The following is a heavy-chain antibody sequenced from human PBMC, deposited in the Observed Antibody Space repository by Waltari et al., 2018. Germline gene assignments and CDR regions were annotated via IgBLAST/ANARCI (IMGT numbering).Heavy chain of an antibody. CDR3: AREGEGGYSYGLNWFDP. CDR2: ISYTGTS. J-gene: IGHJ5*02. V-gene: IGHV4-30-4*08. D-gene: IGHD5-18*01. Sequence: QVQLQESGPGLVKPSQTLSLTCAVSGGSIGSGDSLWSWIRQPPGKGLELIGYISYTGTSYYNPSLKSRVTISVDTSKNQFSLKLSSVTAADTAVYYCAREGEGGYSYGLNWFDPWGQGTLVTVSS. CDR1: GGSIGSGDSL.